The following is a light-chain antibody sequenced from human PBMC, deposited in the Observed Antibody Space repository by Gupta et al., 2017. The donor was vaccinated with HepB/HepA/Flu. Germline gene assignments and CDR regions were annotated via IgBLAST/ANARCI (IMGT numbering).Light chain of an antibody. CDR1: QSLLHSNGYNY. CDR3: RQTLQTPLT. Sequence: DIVMTQSPLSLPVTPGEPASISCRSSQSLLHSNGYNYLDWYLQKPGQSPQLLIYLGSDRASGVPDRFSGSGSGTDFTLKISRVEAEDVGIYYCRQTLQTPLTFDGGTKVDIK. V-gene: IGKV2-28*01. J-gene: IGKJ4*01. CDR2: LGS.